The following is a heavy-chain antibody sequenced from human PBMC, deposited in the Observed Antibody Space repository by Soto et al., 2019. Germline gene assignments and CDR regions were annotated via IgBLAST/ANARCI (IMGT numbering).Heavy chain of an antibody. CDR2: ISSDGAKK. CDR3: AKWPREHSAFDR. CDR1: GFSFNTSG. Sequence: PGGSLRLSCAASGFSFNTSGIHWVRQAPGKGLEWLAIISSDGAKKFYSDSVKGRFTISRDNSNNTLYLQMSSLRRDDTAVYYCAKWPREHSAFDRWGQGTLVTVSS. V-gene: IGHV3-30*18. J-gene: IGHJ4*02. D-gene: IGHD1-26*01.